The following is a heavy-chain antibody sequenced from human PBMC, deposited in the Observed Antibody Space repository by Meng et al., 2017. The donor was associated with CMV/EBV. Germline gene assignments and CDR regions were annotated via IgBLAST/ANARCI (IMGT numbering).Heavy chain of an antibody. CDR1: GGSFSGYY. V-gene: IGHV4-34*01. CDR3: ARGGYCSSTSCYDEYFQH. D-gene: IGHD2-2*01. Sequence: SQTRSLTCAVYGGSFSGYYWSWIRQPPGKGLEWIGEINHSGSTNYNPSLKSRVTISVDTSKNQFSLKLSSVTAADTAVYYCARGGYCSSTSCYDEYFQHWGQGTLGTVSS. CDR2: INHSGST. J-gene: IGHJ1*01.